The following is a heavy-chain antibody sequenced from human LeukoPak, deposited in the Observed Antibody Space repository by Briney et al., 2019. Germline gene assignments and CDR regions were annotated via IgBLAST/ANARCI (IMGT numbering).Heavy chain of an antibody. D-gene: IGHD5-18*01. Sequence: GGSLRLSCAASGFTVSSNCMTWVRQAPGMGLEWVSVLCSGGSTYYADSVKGRFTISTDNSKNTLYLQMNGLRAEDTAVYYCARKVGYGYALDYWGQGTLVTVSS. CDR3: ARKVGYGYALDY. J-gene: IGHJ4*02. CDR2: LCSGGST. CDR1: GFTVSSNC. V-gene: IGHV3-53*01.